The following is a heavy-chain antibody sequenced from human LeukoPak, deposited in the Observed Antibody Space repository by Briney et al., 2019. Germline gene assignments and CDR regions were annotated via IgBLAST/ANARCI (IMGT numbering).Heavy chain of an antibody. CDR2: IYYSGST. Sequence: PSETLSLTCTVSGGSISSGGYYWSWIRRHPGKGLEWIGYIYYSGSTYYNPSLKSRVTISVDTSKNQFSLKLSSVTAADTAVYYCARECLLDAFDIWGQGTMVTVSS. V-gene: IGHV4-31*03. CDR1: GGSISSGGYY. CDR3: ARECLLDAFDI. D-gene: IGHD1-26*01. J-gene: IGHJ3*02.